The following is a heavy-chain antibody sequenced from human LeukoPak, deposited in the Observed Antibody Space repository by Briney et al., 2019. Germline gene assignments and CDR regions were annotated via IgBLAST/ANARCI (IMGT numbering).Heavy chain of an antibody. CDR2: IYPGDSDT. Sequence: GESLKISCKGSGYSFTSYWIGWVRQMPGKGLEWMGIIYPGDSDTRYSPSFQGQVTISADKSISTAYLQWSSLKASDTAMYYCARSPLSNVVPAATVLDYWGQGTLVTVSS. J-gene: IGHJ4*02. CDR3: ARSPLSNVVPAATVLDY. CDR1: GYSFTSYW. V-gene: IGHV5-51*01. D-gene: IGHD2-2*01.